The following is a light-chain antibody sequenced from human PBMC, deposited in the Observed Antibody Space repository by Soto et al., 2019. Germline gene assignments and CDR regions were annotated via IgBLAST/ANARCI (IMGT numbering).Light chain of an antibody. Sequence: QSVLTQPPSVSAAPGQKVTISCSGSSSDIGRNYVSWYKHLPRTAPKLLIYENYKRPSGIPDRFSGSKSGTSATLGITGPQTGDEADYYCGTWDSSLTTFVFGPGTKVTVL. J-gene: IGLJ1*01. CDR1: SSDIGRNY. CDR2: ENY. V-gene: IGLV1-51*02. CDR3: GTWDSSLTTFV.